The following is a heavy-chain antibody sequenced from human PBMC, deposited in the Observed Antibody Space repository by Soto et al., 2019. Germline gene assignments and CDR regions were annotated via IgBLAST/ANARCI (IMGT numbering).Heavy chain of an antibody. CDR2: INPRGSGT. Sequence: QVQLVQSGAEVKKPGASVKISCKASGYTFNSHYMHWVRQAPGQGLEDMGIINPRGSGTNYAPKFQDRVTTTSDTSTRTYDMELTRLSTEDPALYSCARAPPPSMYTSSSEIDYWGQGTLVTVSA. J-gene: IGHJ4*02. CDR3: ARAPPPSMYTSSSEIDY. CDR1: GYTFNSHY. V-gene: IGHV1-46*02. D-gene: IGHD6-6*01.